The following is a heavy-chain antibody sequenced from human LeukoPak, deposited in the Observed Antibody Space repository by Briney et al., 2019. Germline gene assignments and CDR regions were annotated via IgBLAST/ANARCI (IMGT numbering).Heavy chain of an antibody. Sequence: SQTLSLTCAISGDSVSSNSAAWNWIRQSPSRGLEWLGRTYYRSKWYNDYAVSVKSRITINPDTSKNQFSLQLNSVTPEDTAVYYCARDYRYNWNSAVLSRGSQAHDAFDIWGQGTMVTVSS. J-gene: IGHJ3*02. V-gene: IGHV6-1*01. D-gene: IGHD1-7*01. CDR1: GDSVSSNSAA. CDR2: TYYRSKWYN. CDR3: ARDYRYNWNSAVLSRGSQAHDAFDI.